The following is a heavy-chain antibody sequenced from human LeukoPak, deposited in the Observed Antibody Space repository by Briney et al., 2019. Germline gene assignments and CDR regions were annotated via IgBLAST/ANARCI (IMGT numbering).Heavy chain of an antibody. CDR1: GGSFSGYY. CDR3: ARQDIVLMVCAFDY. J-gene: IGHJ4*02. CDR2: INHSGST. Sequence: SETLSLTCAVYGGSFSGYYWSWIRQPPGKGLEWIGEINHSGSTNYNPSLKSRVTISVDTSKNQFSLKLSSVTAADTAVYYCARQDIVLMVCAFDYWGQGTLVTVSS. D-gene: IGHD2-8*01. V-gene: IGHV4-34*01.